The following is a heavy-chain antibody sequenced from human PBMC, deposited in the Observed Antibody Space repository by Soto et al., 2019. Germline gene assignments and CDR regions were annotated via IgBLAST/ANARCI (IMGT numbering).Heavy chain of an antibody. CDR3: ARYPRVSSGHFDY. CDR1: GGSIGSSNW. V-gene: IGHV4-4*02. J-gene: IGHJ4*02. D-gene: IGHD3-22*01. Sequence: SETLSLTCAVSGGSIGSSNWWSWVRQPPGKGLEWIGEIYHSGSTNYNPSLKSRVTISVDKSENQFSLKLSSVTAADTAVYYCARYPRVSSGHFDYWGQGTLVTVSS. CDR2: IYHSGST.